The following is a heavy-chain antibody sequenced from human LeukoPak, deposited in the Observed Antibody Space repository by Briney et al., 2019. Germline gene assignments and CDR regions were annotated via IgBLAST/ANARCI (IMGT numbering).Heavy chain of an antibody. CDR3: ARHGSGSLFYYYYMDV. Sequence: GASVKVSCKASGGTFSSYAISWVRQAPGQGLEWMGGIIPIFGTANYAQKFQGRATITTDESTSTAYMELSSLRSEDTAVYYCARHGSGSLFYYYYMDVWGKGTTVTVSS. CDR1: GGTFSSYA. CDR2: IIPIFGTA. J-gene: IGHJ6*03. V-gene: IGHV1-69*05. D-gene: IGHD3-10*01.